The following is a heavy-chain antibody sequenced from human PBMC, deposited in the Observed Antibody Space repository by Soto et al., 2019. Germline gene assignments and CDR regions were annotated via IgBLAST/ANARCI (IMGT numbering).Heavy chain of an antibody. Sequence: QVQLVESGGGVVQPGRSLRLSCAASGFTFSSYGMHWVRQAPGKGLEWVAVIWYDGSNKYYADSVKGRFTISRDNSKNTLYRQMNSLRAEDTAVYYCARVVAATRLIYYYYGMDVWGQGTTVTVSS. V-gene: IGHV3-33*01. CDR2: IWYDGSNK. D-gene: IGHD2-15*01. J-gene: IGHJ6*02. CDR3: ARVVAATRLIYYYYGMDV. CDR1: GFTFSSYG.